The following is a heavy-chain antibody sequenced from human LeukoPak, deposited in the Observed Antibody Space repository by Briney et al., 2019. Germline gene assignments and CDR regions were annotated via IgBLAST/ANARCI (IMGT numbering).Heavy chain of an antibody. CDR2: IYSGGST. CDR3: AKDISGWYGSFAFDI. V-gene: IGHV3-53*01. Sequence: GGSLRLSCAASGFTVSSNYLSWVRQAPGKGLEYVSIIYSGGSTYYADAVKGRFTISRDNSKNTLYLQMNSLRAEDTAVYYCAKDISGWYGSFAFDIWGQGTMVTVSS. J-gene: IGHJ3*02. D-gene: IGHD6-19*01. CDR1: GFTVSSNY.